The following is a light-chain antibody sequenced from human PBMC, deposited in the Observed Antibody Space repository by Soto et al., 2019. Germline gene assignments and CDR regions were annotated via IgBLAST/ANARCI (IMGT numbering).Light chain of an antibody. CDR2: SNN. V-gene: IGLV1-44*01. CDR1: SSNIGSYT. J-gene: IGLJ2*01. CDR3: AAWDDSLNGVV. Sequence: QSVLTQPPSASGTPGQRVTISCSGSSSNIGSYTVNWYQQLPGTAPKLLIYSNNQRPSGVPDRFSGSTSGTSVSLAISGLQSEDEADYYCAAWDDSLNGVVFGGGTKLTVL.